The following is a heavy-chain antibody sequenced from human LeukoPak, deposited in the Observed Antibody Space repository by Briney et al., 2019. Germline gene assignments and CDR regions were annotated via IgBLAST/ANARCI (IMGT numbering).Heavy chain of an antibody. CDR2: IYYSGST. V-gene: IGHV4-59*08. CDR1: GGSIIGYY. CDR3: ARHVGPYEIDY. D-gene: IGHD2-8*01. J-gene: IGHJ4*02. Sequence: SETLSLTCTVSGGSIIGYYWSWIRQPAGKGLEWIGYIYYSGSTNYNPSLKSRVTISVDTSKNQFSLKLSSVTAADTAVYYCARHVGPYEIDYWGQGTLVTVSS.